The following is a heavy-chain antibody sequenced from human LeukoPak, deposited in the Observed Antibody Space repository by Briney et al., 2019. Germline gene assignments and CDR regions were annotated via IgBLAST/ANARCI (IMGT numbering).Heavy chain of an antibody. V-gene: IGHV1-2*02. CDR3: ARDNSQGDSAWWFDP. Sequence: GASVKVSCKASGYTFTSYDINWVRQAPGQGLEWMGWINPNSGGTNYAQKFQGRVTMTRDMATSTDYMEVSSLKSEDTAVYYCARDNSQGDSAWWFDPWGQGTLVTVSS. J-gene: IGHJ5*02. D-gene: IGHD1-26*01. CDR1: GYTFTSYD. CDR2: INPNSGGT.